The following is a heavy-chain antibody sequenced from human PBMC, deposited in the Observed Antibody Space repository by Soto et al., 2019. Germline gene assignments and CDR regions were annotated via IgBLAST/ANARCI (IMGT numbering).Heavy chain of an antibody. CDR2: ISTSGTT. D-gene: IGHD4-17*01. Sequence: LTCTVSGASISSYFWTWIRQPAGKGLDWIGRISTSGTTNYNPSLKSRVTMSVDTSKNHFSLNLSSVTTADTALYYCARTTAVPNTLRSRYFFDYWGQGTLVTVSS. V-gene: IGHV4-4*07. J-gene: IGHJ4*02. CDR1: GASISSYF. CDR3: ARTTAVPNTLRSRYFFDY.